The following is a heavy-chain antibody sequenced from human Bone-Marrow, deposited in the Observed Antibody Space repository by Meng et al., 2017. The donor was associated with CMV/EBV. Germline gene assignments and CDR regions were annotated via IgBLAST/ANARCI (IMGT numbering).Heavy chain of an antibody. CDR2: IYYSGST. CDR1: GGSVSSGVYY. D-gene: IGHD3-22*01. Sequence: QVQLQESGPGLEKPSQTLSLTCTVSGGSVSSGVYYWSWIRQPPGKSLEWIGYIYYSGSTYYNPSLKSRVTISVDKSKNQFSLKLTSVTAADTAVYYCARDDSSSWFDYWGQGTLVTVSS. CDR3: ARDDSSSWFDY. J-gene: IGHJ5*01. V-gene: IGHV4-30-4*01.